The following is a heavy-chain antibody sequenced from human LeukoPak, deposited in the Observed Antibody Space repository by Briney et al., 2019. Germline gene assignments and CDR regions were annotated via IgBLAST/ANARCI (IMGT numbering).Heavy chain of an antibody. J-gene: IGHJ4*02. Sequence: SETLSLTCTVSGGSISSSSYYWGWIRQPPGKGLKWIGSIYYSGSTYYNPSLKSRVTISVDTSKNQFSLKLSSVTAADTAAYYCARQNWDYLPSIFDYWGQGTLVTVSS. CDR3: ARQNWDYLPSIFDY. CDR1: GGSISSSSYY. CDR2: IYYSGST. D-gene: IGHD7-27*01. V-gene: IGHV4-39*01.